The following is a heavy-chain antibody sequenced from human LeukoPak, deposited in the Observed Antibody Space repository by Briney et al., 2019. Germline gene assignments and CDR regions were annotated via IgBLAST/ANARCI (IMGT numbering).Heavy chain of an antibody. D-gene: IGHD3-10*01. V-gene: IGHV4-34*01. CDR1: GGSFSGYY. J-gene: IGHJ4*02. CDR2: IDHTGST. Sequence: PSETLSLTCAVYGGSFSGYYWSRIRQPPGKGLEWIGEIDHTGSTHYNPSLKSRVTMSVDASKNQFSLKLTFVTAADTAVYYCARVRGLWFGVRNDSWGQGTLVTVSS. CDR3: ARVRGLWFGVRNDS.